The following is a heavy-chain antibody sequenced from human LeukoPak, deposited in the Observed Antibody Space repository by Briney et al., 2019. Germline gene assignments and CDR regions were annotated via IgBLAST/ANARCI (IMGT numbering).Heavy chain of an antibody. D-gene: IGHD3-10*01. V-gene: IGHV3-53*01. CDR2: IFGGGGI. Sequence: GGSLRLSCAASGFTVSSNYMAWVRQPPGKGLEWVSVIFGGGGIYYADSVKGRFTLSRDNAKNSLHLQMNSLRAEDTAIYYCVREAGLAFDIWGQGTMVTVSS. CDR3: VREAGLAFDI. CDR1: GFTVSSNY. J-gene: IGHJ3*02.